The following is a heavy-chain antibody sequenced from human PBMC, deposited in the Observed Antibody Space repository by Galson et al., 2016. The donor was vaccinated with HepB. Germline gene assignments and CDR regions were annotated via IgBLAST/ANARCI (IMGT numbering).Heavy chain of an antibody. CDR2: VWYDGSKK. V-gene: IGHV3-33*01. D-gene: IGHD5-18*01. J-gene: IGHJ4*02. CDR1: GFSLNSYV. Sequence: SLRLSCAASGFSLNSYVMHWVRQAPGKGLEWAAVVWYDGSKKYYADSVKGRFTISRDISKDTLYLQMNNLRVEDTVVYYCARDEGEYSLFDSWGQGTQVTVSS. CDR3: ARDEGEYSLFDS.